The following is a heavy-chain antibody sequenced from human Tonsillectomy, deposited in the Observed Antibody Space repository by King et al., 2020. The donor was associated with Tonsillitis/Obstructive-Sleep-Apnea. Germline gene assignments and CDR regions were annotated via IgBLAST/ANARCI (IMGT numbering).Heavy chain of an antibody. D-gene: IGHD2-2*01. Sequence: QLVQSGAEVKKPGASVKVSCKASSYTFTTYGITWVRQAPGQGLEWMGWISAYNGNTNYAQNLQGRVTMTTDTSTSTTYMELRSLRSDDTAVYYCATARIVVPTIGYFQHWGQGTLAT. CDR3: ATARIVVPTIGYFQH. CDR1: SYTFTTYG. J-gene: IGHJ1*01. CDR2: ISAYNGNT. V-gene: IGHV1-18*01.